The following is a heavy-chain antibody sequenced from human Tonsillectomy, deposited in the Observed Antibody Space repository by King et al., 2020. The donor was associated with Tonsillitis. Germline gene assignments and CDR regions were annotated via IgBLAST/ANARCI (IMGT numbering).Heavy chain of an antibody. Sequence: VQLVESGGGLVQPGGSLKLSCAASGFTFSGSAIHWVRQASGKGLEWVGRIRGKAYSYATAYAASVKGRFTISRDDYNNTAYLQMSSLKTEDTAVYYCAILVDSAFITYDMDAWGQGTTVTVSS. J-gene: IGHJ6*02. V-gene: IGHV3-73*02. CDR1: GFTFSGSA. CDR3: AILVDSAFITYDMDA. D-gene: IGHD5-18*01. CDR2: IRGKAYSYAT.